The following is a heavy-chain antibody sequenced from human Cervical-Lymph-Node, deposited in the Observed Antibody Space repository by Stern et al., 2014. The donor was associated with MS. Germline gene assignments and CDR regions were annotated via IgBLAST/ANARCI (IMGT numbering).Heavy chain of an antibody. CDR3: ARGPSDYDSAGYYYGFDC. V-gene: IGHV2-5*02. D-gene: IGHD3-22*01. CDR2: IYWDDDE. J-gene: IGHJ4*02. CDR1: GFSFTTSGVG. Sequence: QVTLKESGPTLVKPTQTLTLTCTFSGFSFTTSGVGVGWIRQPPGKALEWLALIYWDDDEHYSPSLRSRLTITKDTSKNQVVLTMTNMDPVDTATYYCARGPSDYDSAGYYYGFDCWGQGTLVTVSS.